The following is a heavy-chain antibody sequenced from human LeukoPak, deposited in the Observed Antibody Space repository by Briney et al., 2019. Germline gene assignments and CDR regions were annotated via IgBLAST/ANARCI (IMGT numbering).Heavy chain of an antibody. Sequence: GKSLRLSCAASGLSFGSYGLSWVRQAPGMGLQWVAFISGHTGTTRYADSVKGRFTISRDNSKNTLYLQMNSLRAEDTAVYYCAKWRFGELSWGQGTLVTVSS. CDR3: AKWRFGELS. V-gene: IGHV3-23*01. CDR2: ISGHTGTT. D-gene: IGHD3-10*01. CDR1: GLSFGSYG. J-gene: IGHJ5*02.